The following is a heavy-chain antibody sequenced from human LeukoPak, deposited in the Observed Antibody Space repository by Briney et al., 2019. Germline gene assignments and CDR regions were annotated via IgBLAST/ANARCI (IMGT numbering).Heavy chain of an antibody. V-gene: IGHV1-2*02. CDR2: INPNSGGT. D-gene: IGHD3-3*01. CDR3: ARDIRWGPAYDFWSGYSAADY. Sequence: ASVKVSCKASGYTFTGYYMHWVRQAPGQGLEWMGWINPNSGGTNYAQKFQGRVTMTRDTSISTAYMELSRLRSDDTAVYYCARDIRWGPAYDFWSGYSAADYWGQGTLVTVSS. J-gene: IGHJ4*02. CDR1: GYTFTGYY.